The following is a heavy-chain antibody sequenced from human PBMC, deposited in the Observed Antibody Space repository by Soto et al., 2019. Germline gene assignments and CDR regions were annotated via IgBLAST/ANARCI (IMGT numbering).Heavy chain of an antibody. D-gene: IGHD4-17*01. CDR2: INHSGST. Sequence: PSETLSLTCAVYGGSFSGYYWSWIRQPPGKGLEWIGEINHSGSTNYNPSLKSRVTISVDTSKNQFSLKLSSVTAADTAVYYCARIWTTTDYNYYHMDVWGQGTSVTVSS. V-gene: IGHV4-34*01. CDR3: ARIWTTTDYNYYHMDV. J-gene: IGHJ6*02. CDR1: GGSFSGYY.